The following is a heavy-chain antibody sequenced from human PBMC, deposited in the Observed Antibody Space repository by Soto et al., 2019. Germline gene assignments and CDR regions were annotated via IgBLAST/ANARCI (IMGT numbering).Heavy chain of an antibody. J-gene: IGHJ5*02. Sequence: SETLSVTCTVSGGSISSGGYYWSWIRQHPGKGLEWIGYIYYSGSTYYNPSLKSRVTISVDTSKNQFSLKLSSVTAADTAVYYCARDPPDRQGWFDPWGQGTLVTVSS. CDR1: GGSISSGGYY. V-gene: IGHV4-31*03. CDR2: IYYSGST. CDR3: ARDPPDRQGWFDP.